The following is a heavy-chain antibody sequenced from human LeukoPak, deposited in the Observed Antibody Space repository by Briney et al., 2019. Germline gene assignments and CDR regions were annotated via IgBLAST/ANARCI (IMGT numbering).Heavy chain of an antibody. CDR2: IYPGDSDI. CDR3: ARLSGRVVCSAGSCYIDS. D-gene: IGHD2-15*01. J-gene: IGHJ4*02. V-gene: IGHV5-51*01. CDR1: GYSFTTYW. Sequence: GESLKISCETSGYSFTTYWIGWVRQMPGKGPEWMGIIYPGDSDIRYSPSFQGQVTISADKSVNTAYLQWSSLKASDTAMYYCARLSGRVVCSAGSCYIDSWGQGTLVTVSS.